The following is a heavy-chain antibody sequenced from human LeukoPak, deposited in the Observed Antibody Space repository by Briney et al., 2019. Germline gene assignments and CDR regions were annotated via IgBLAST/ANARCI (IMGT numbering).Heavy chain of an antibody. J-gene: IGHJ4*02. V-gene: IGHV4-34*01. D-gene: IGHD3-16*01. CDR2: INDSGNT. Sequence: PSKTLSLTCAVYGGSFSGYYWSWIRQPPGKGLDWIGEINDSGNTNYNPSLKSRVSISVDTSKNQFSLKLSSVTAADTAVYYCARTYYDRPVDYWGQGTLVTVSS. CDR3: ARTYYDRPVDY. CDR1: GGSFSGYY.